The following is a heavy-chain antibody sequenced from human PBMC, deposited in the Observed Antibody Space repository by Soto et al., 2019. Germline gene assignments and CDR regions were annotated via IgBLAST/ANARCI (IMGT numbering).Heavy chain of an antibody. V-gene: IGHV4-59*12. CDR2: IYYGGST. J-gene: IGHJ3*02. CDR1: GGSISSDY. Sequence: SETLSLTCTVSGGSISSDYWSWIRQPPGKGLEWIGYIYYGGSTHSNPSLKSRVIISLDTSKNQFSLKLSSVTAADTAVYYCARTPDIWGQGTMVTVSS. CDR3: ARTPDI.